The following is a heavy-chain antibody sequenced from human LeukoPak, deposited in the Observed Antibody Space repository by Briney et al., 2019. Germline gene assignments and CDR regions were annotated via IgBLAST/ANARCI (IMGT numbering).Heavy chain of an antibody. Sequence: PSETLSLTCTVSGGSISSSSYYWGWIRQPPGKGLEWIGSIYYSGSTYYNPSLKSRVTISVDTSKNQFSLKLSSVTAADTAVYYCARHPNGPFGGNFDYWGQGTLVTVSS. D-gene: IGHD3-10*01. J-gene: IGHJ4*02. CDR1: GGSISSSSYY. CDR3: ARHPNGPFGGNFDY. V-gene: IGHV4-39*01. CDR2: IYYSGST.